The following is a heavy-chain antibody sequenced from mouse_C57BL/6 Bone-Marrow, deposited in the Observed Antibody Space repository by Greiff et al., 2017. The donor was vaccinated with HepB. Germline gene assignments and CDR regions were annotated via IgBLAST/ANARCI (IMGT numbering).Heavy chain of an antibody. V-gene: IGHV7-3*01. CDR1: GFTFTDYY. Sequence: EVQGVESGGGLVQPGGSLSLSCAASGFTFTDYYMSWVRQPPGKALEWLGFIRNKANGYTTEYSASVKGRFTISRDNSQSILYLQMNALRAEDSATYYCAKMNYDLYYAMDYWGQGTSVTVSS. D-gene: IGHD2-4*01. CDR2: IRNKANGYTT. CDR3: AKMNYDLYYAMDY. J-gene: IGHJ4*01.